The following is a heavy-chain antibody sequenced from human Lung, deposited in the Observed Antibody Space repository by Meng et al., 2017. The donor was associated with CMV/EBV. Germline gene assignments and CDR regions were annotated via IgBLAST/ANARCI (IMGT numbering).Heavy chain of an antibody. CDR1: GGSFSTYY. Sequence: SETLSLXXTVSGGSFSTYYWSWIRQPPGKGLEWIGYIYYSGSTSYNPSLKSRVTISVDTSKNQFSLKLTSVTAADTAVYYCARPMIRGPYDGFHIWGQGTXVTVSS. CDR3: ARPMIRGPYDGFHI. D-gene: IGHD3-10*01. V-gene: IGHV4-59*01. J-gene: IGHJ3*02. CDR2: IYYSGST.